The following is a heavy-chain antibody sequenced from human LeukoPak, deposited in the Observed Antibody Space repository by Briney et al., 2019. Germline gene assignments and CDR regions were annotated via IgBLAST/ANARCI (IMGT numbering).Heavy chain of an antibody. J-gene: IGHJ6*02. D-gene: IGHD6-19*01. CDR2: IWYDGSNK. Sequence: PGGSLRLSYAASGFTFSSYGMHWVRQAPGKGLEWVAVIWYDGSNKYYADSVKGRFTISRDNSKNTLYLQMNSLRAEDTAVYYCARAHSSGWSAPYYYGMDVWGQGTTVTVSS. CDR3: ARAHSSGWSAPYYYGMDV. CDR1: GFTFSSYG. V-gene: IGHV3-33*01.